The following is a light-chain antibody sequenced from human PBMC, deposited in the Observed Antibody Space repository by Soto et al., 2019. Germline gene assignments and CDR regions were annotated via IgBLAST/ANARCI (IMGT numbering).Light chain of an antibody. CDR1: GSNIGNNF. J-gene: IGLJ2*01. V-gene: IGLV1-51*01. CDR3: GTWDSSLSAGV. CDR2: DNN. Sequence: QSVLTQPPSLSAAPGQKVTISCSGSGSNIGNNFVSWYQQLPGTAPKLLIYDNNKRPSGIPDRFSGSKSGTSATLGITGVQTGDEADFYCGTWDSSLSAGVFGGGTKLTVL.